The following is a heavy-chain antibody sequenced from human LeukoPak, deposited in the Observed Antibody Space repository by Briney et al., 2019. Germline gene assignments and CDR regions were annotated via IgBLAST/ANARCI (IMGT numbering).Heavy chain of an antibody. V-gene: IGHV1-69*13. J-gene: IGHJ5*02. CDR1: GGTFSSYA. Sequence: GASVKVSCKASGGTFSSYAISWVRQAPGQGLEWMGGIIPIFGTANYAQKFQGRVTITADESTSTAYMELSSLRSEDTAVYYCARDLAAAGTSWFDPWGQGTLVTVSS. D-gene: IGHD6-13*01. CDR3: ARDLAAAGTSWFDP. CDR2: IIPIFGTA.